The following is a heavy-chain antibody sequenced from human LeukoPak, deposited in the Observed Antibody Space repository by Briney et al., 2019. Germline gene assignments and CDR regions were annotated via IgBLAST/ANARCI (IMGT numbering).Heavy chain of an antibody. J-gene: IGHJ4*02. Sequence: PGGSLRLSCAASGLTFSDEYMSWIRQAPGKGLEWVSYISNTGSFISYADSVKGRFTISRDNAKNSLYLQMNSLRAEDTAVYYCASGPGFDWLSLPNDYWGQGTLVTVSS. V-gene: IGHV3-11*04. CDR2: ISNTGSFI. D-gene: IGHD3-9*01. CDR1: GLTFSDEY. CDR3: ASGPGFDWLSLPNDY.